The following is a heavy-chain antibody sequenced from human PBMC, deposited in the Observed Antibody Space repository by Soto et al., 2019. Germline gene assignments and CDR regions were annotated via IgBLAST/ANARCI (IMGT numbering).Heavy chain of an antibody. Sequence: SETLSLTCTVSGGSISSYYWSWFRQPPGKGLEWIGYIYYSGSTNYNPSLKSRVTISVDTSKNQFSLKLSSVTAADTAVYYCARGRIAAAGTRFDPWGQGTLVTVSS. V-gene: IGHV4-59*01. CDR2: IYYSGST. J-gene: IGHJ5*02. CDR1: GGSISSYY. D-gene: IGHD6-13*01. CDR3: ARGRIAAAGTRFDP.